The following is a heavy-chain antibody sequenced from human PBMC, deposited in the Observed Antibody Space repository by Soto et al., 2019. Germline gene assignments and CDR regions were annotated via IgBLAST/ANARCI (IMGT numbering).Heavy chain of an antibody. V-gene: IGHV4-61*01. CDR3: TRARISMIAYY. D-gene: IGHD3-16*01. CDR2: VFESENT. Sequence: SETLSLTCTVSGTSVTSYSYYWNWIRQPPGKVLEWRGYVFESENTKYNPSLKGRAYISVDTSKNQFSLTLTSVTAADTAVYYCTRARISMIAYYWGTGTLFTVSS. CDR1: GTSVTSYSYY. J-gene: IGHJ4*02.